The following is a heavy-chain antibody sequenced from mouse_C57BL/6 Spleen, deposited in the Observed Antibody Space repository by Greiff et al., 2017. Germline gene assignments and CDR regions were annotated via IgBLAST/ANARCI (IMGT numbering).Heavy chain of an antibody. CDR1: GYTFTSYW. CDR2: IYPGSGST. CDR3: ARVGGSSYVGAMDY. D-gene: IGHD1-1*01. J-gene: IGHJ4*01. Sequence: QVQLQQPGAELVKPGASVKMSCKASGYTFTSYWITWVKQRPGQGLEWIGDIYPGSGSTNYNEKFKSKATLTVDTSSSTAYMQRSSLTSEDSAVYYCARVGGSSYVGAMDYWGQGTSVTVSS. V-gene: IGHV1-55*01.